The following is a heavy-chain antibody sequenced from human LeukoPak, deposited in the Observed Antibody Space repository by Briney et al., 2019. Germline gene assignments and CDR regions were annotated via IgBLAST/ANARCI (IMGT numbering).Heavy chain of an antibody. CDR1: GGSISSYY. Sequence: SETLSLTCTVSGGSISSYYWSWIRQPPGKGLEWIGYTYYSGSTNYNPSLKSRVTISVDTSKNQFSLKLSSVTAADTAVYYCARHVAIDAFDIWGQGTMVTVSS. V-gene: IGHV4-59*01. D-gene: IGHD2-2*01. CDR2: TYYSGST. CDR3: ARHVAIDAFDI. J-gene: IGHJ3*02.